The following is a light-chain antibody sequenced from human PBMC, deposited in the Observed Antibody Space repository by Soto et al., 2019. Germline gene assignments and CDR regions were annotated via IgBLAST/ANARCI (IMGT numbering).Light chain of an antibody. CDR3: QTWDTGLSVV. V-gene: IGLV4-69*01. CDR2: LNSDGSH. CDR1: SGHSSYA. J-gene: IGLJ2*01. Sequence: QSVLTQSPSASASLGASVKLTCTLSSGHSSYAIAWHQQQPETGPRYLMKLNSDGSHNKGDGIPDRFSGSSSGAERYLTISSLQSEDEADYYCQTWDTGLSVVSGGGTKLTVL.